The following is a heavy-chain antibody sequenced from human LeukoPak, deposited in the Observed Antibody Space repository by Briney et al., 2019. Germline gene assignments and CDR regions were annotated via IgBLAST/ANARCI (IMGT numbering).Heavy chain of an antibody. V-gene: IGHV3-21*01. D-gene: IGHD3-10*01. CDR3: ARDSSDYYGSGKNGMDV. CDR1: GFAFSSYS. Sequence: GGSLRLSCAASGFAFSSYSMNWVRQAPRKGLEWVSSISSSSSYIYYADSVKGRFTISRDNAKNSLYLQMNSLRAEDTAVYYCARDSSDYYGSGKNGMDVWGQGTTVTVSS. J-gene: IGHJ6*02. CDR2: ISSSSSYI.